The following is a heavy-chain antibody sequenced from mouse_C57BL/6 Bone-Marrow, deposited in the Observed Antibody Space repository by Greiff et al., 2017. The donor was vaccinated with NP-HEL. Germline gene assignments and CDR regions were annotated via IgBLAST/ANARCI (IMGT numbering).Heavy chain of an antibody. J-gene: IGHJ1*03. V-gene: IGHV5-12*01. CDR3: AREGKGYFDV. CDR2: ISNGGGST. CDR1: GFTFSDYY. D-gene: IGHD3-3*01. Sequence: EVKLEESGGGLVQPGGSLKLSCAASGFTFSDYYMYWVRQTPEKRLEWVAYISNGGGSTYYPDTVKGRFTISRDNAKNTLYLQMSRRKSEDTAMYYCAREGKGYFDVWGTGTTVTVSS.